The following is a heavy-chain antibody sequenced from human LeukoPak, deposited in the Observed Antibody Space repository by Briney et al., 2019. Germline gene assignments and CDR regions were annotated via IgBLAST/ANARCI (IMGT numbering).Heavy chain of an antibody. V-gene: IGHV3-23*01. D-gene: IGHD6-6*01. Sequence: PGGYLRLSCAASAFTFSSYAMSWVRQAPGNGLEWVSAISGSGGSTYYADSVKGRITISRDNSKTTLYLQMNSLRAEDTAVYYCAKSIAARPNWFDPWGEGTLVTVSS. CDR3: AKSIAARPNWFDP. J-gene: IGHJ5*02. CDR2: ISGSGGST. CDR1: AFTFSSYA.